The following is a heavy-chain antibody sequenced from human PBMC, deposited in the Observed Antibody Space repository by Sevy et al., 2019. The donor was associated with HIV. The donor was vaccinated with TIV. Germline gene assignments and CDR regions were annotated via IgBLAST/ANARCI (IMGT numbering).Heavy chain of an antibody. D-gene: IGHD1-26*01. J-gene: IGHJ3*02. Sequence: GGSLRLSCAASGFTFSSYSMNWVRQAPGKGLEWVSYISSSSSTTYYAASLKGRVTISRDNAKNPLSLQLNSLRAEDTAVYYCARPVNRGGFNAFDIWGQGTMVTVSS. CDR2: ISSSSSTT. V-gene: IGHV3-48*01. CDR3: ARPVNRGGFNAFDI. CDR1: GFTFSSYS.